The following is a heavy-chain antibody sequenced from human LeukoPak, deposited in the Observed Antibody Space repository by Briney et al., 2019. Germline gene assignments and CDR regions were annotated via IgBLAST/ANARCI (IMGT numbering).Heavy chain of an antibody. V-gene: IGHV1-69-2*01. CDR2: VDPEDGET. J-gene: IGHJ5*02. Sequence: ASVKIPCKASGYTFTDYYMHWVQQAPGKGLEWMGRVDPEDGETIYAEKFQGRVTITADTSTDTAYMELSSLRSEDTAVYYCATGCSSTSCYASKGNWFDPWGQGTLVTVSS. CDR1: GYTFTDYY. D-gene: IGHD2-2*01. CDR3: ATGCSSTSCYASKGNWFDP.